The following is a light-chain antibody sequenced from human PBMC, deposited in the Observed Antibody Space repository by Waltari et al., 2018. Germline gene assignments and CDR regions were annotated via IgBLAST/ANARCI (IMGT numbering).Light chain of an antibody. CDR1: RSLVSSDGNTS. CDR2: KLS. Sequence: EVVMTQSPLSLPVTLRQPASISCKSSRSLVSSDGNTSFNWFHQRPGHSPWRLIYKLSTRDSGVSDRFSGSGSDTDVTLNISKVEADDVGVFYCMQVTHSPLLPLGGG. V-gene: IGKV2-30*01. J-gene: IGKJ4*01. CDR3: MQVTHSPLLP.